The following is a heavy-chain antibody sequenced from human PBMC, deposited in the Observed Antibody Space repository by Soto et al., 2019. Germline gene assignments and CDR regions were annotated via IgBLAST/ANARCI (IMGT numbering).Heavy chain of an antibody. D-gene: IGHD6-13*01. V-gene: IGHV3-23*01. CDR2: ISATGGGT. CDR1: GFKFSNYA. CDR3: AKAAAGTFYYGMDV. J-gene: IGHJ6*02. Sequence: PGGSLRLSCAASGFKFSNYAMSWVRQAPGKGLEWVSLISATGGGTYYADSVKGRFTISRDNSKNTLYLQMNSLRAEDTAVYYCAKAAAGTFYYGMDVWGQGTTVTVSS.